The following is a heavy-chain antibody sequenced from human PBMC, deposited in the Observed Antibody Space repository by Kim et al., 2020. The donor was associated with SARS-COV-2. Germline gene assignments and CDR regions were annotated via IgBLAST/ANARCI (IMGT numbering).Heavy chain of an antibody. CDR2: IYYSGST. CDR1: GGSISSGGYY. D-gene: IGHD3-10*01. V-gene: IGHV4-31*03. J-gene: IGHJ3*02. Sequence: SETLSLTCTVSGGSISSGGYYWSWIRQHPGKGLEWIGYIYYSGSTYYNPSLKSRVTISVDTSKNQFSLKLSSVTAADTAVYYCAREERVTMVRGLDAFDIWGQGTMVTVSS. CDR3: AREERVTMVRGLDAFDI.